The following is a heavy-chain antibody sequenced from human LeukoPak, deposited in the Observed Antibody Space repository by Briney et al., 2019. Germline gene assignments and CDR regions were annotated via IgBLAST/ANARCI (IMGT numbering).Heavy chain of an antibody. D-gene: IGHD1-26*01. CDR1: GGSFSGYY. V-gene: IGHV4-34*01. Sequence: SETLSLTCAVYGGSFSGYYWSWIRQPPGKGLEWIGEINHSGSTNYNPSLKSRVTISVDTSKNQYSLKLSSVTAADTAVYYCARVGATESDYWGQGTLVTVSS. CDR2: INHSGST. J-gene: IGHJ4*02. CDR3: ARVGATESDY.